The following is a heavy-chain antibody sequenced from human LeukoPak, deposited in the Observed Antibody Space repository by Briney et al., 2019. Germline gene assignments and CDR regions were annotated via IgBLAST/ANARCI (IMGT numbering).Heavy chain of an antibody. V-gene: IGHV3-73*01. CDR3: TRLPGIAVAGTPRGEKHFDY. D-gene: IGHD6-19*01. J-gene: IGHJ4*02. CDR2: IRSKANSYAT. CDR1: GFTFSGSA. Sequence: PGGSLRLSCAASGFTFSGSAMHWVRQASGKGLEWVGRIRSKANSYATAYAASVKGRFTISRDDSKNTAYLQMNSLKTEDTAVYYCTRLPGIAVAGTPRGEKHFDYWGQGTLVTVSS.